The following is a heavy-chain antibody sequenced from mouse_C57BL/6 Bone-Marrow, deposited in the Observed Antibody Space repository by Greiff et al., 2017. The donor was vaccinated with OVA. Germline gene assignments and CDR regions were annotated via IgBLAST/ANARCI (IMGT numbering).Heavy chain of an antibody. CDR3: ESSDGYSDY. Sequence: QVQLKQPGAELVRPGSSVKLSCKASGYTFTSYWMDWVKQRPGQGLEWIGNIYPSDSETHYNQKFKDKATLTVDKSSSTAYMQLSSLTSEDSAVYYCESSDGYSDYWGQGTTLTVSS. J-gene: IGHJ2*01. CDR2: IYPSDSET. CDR1: GYTFTSYW. D-gene: IGHD2-3*01. V-gene: IGHV1-61*01.